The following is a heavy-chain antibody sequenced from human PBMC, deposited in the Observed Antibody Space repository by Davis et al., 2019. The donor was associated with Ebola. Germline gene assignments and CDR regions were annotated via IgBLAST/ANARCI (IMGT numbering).Heavy chain of an antibody. CDR2: TSSSGGNS. J-gene: IGHJ3*02. Sequence: GGSLSLSCAVSGVTSRTYVMSCVRQATGKGLEWVASTSSSGGNSFYMDSVKGRFYIDRDNSKNTVHLQMHRLRAEDTAVYYCAKGEQYCSDISCYSFDAFGSWGQGTMVTVSS. D-gene: IGHD2-2*01. CDR1: GVTSRTYV. CDR3: AKGEQYCSDISCYSFDAFGS. V-gene: IGHV3-23*01.